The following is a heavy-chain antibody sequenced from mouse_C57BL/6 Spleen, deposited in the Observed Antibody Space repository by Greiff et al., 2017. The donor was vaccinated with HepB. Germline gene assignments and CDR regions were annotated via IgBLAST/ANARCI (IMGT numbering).Heavy chain of an antibody. CDR1: GYSFTDYN. CDR3: ARSPWGPSYWYFDV. Sequence: VVEPGASVKISCKASGYSFTDYNMNWVKQSNGKSLEWIGVINPNYGTTSYNQKFKGKATLTVDQSSSTAYMQLNSLTSEDSAVYYCARSPWGPSYWYFDVWGTGTTVTVSS. CDR2: INPNYGTT. J-gene: IGHJ1*03. V-gene: IGHV1-39*01.